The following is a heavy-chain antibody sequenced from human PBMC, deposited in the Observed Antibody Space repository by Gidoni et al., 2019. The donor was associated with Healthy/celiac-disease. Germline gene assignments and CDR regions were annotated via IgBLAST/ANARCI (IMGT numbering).Heavy chain of an antibody. V-gene: IGHV3-30-3*01. CDR3: AREEYSSSSLDY. CDR2: ISYDGSNK. CDR1: GFTFSSYA. Sequence: QVQLVASGGGVVHPGRSLRLSCAASGFTFSSYAMHWVRQAPGKGLEWVAVISYDGSNKYYADSVKGRFTISRDNSKNTLYLQMNSLRAEDTAVYYCAREEYSSSSLDYWGQGTLVTVSS. D-gene: IGHD6-6*01. J-gene: IGHJ4*02.